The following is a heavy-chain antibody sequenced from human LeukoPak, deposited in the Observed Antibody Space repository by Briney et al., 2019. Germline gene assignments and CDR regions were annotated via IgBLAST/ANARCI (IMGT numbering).Heavy chain of an antibody. D-gene: IGHD6-19*01. CDR3: AKDLDVAVADTTPESFDY. J-gene: IGHJ4*02. CDR2: ICYSGST. V-gene: IGHV4-39*02. CDR1: GGSISSSSYC. Sequence: SETLSLTCTVSGGSISSSSYCWGWIRQPPGKGLEWIGSICYSGSTFYNPSLKSRVTLSVDTSKNQFSLKLSSVTAADTAVYYCAKDLDVAVADTTPESFDYWGQGTLVTVSS.